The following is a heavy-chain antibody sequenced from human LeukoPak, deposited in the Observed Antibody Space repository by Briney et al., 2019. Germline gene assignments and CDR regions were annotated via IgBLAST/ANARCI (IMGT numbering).Heavy chain of an antibody. CDR2: ISYDGSNK. D-gene: IGHD5-24*01. CDR3: AREGDGYNDY. J-gene: IGHJ4*02. CDR1: GFTFSSYA. Sequence: PGRSLRLSCAASGFTFSSYAMHWVRQAPGKGLEWVAVISYDGSNKYYADSVKGRFTISRDNSKNTLYLQMNSLRAEDTAVYYCAREGDGYNDYWGQGTLVTVSS. V-gene: IGHV3-30-3*01.